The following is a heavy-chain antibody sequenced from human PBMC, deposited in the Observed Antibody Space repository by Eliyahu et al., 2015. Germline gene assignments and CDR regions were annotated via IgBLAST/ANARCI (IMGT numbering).Heavy chain of an antibody. CDR2: IIPIFGTA. J-gene: IGHJ4*02. CDR1: GXTFSSXA. Sequence: QVQLVQSGAEVKKPGSSVKVSCKASGXTFSSXAISWVRQAPGQGLEWMGGIIPIFGTANYAQKFQGRVTITADESTSTAYMELSSLRSEDTAVYYCATAEGSGLVMPKFDYWGQGTLVTVSS. D-gene: IGHD3/OR15-3a*01. V-gene: IGHV1-69*01. CDR3: ATAEGSGLVMPKFDY.